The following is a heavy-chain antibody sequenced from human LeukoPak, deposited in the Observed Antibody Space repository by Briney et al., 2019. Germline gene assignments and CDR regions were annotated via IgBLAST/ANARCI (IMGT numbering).Heavy chain of an antibody. D-gene: IGHD2-2*03. Sequence: GSSVKVSCKASGGTFSSYTISWVRQAPRQGLEWMGRIIPILGIANYAQKFQGRVTITADKSTSTAYMELSSLRSEDTAVYYCASGYCSSTSCYLYYMDVWGKGTTVTVSS. CDR1: GGTFSSYT. V-gene: IGHV1-69*02. CDR3: ASGYCSSTSCYLYYMDV. CDR2: IIPILGIA. J-gene: IGHJ6*03.